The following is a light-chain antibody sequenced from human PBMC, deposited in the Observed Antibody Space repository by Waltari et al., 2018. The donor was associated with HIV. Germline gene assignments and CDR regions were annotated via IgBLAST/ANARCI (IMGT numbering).Light chain of an antibody. V-gene: IGLV2-11*01. Sequence: QSALTQPRSVSGSPGQSVTISCTGTSSDVGRYNYVSWYQHHPGKAPKLMIYDASKRPSGVPDRFSGSKSGNTASLTISGLQAEDEAAYYCCSYAGSYPSVFGAGTEVTVL. J-gene: IGLJ1*01. CDR2: DAS. CDR1: SSDVGRYNY. CDR3: CSYAGSYPSV.